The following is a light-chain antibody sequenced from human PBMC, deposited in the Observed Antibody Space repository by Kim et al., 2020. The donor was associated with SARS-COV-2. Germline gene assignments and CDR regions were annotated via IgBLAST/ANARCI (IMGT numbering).Light chain of an antibody. CDR1: SLRSYY. J-gene: IGLJ2*01. CDR2: GKN. V-gene: IGLV3-19*01. CDR3: NSRDSSGNHLRPVV. Sequence: SSELTQDPAVSVALGQTVRITCQGDSLRSYYASWYQQKPGQAPVLVIYGKNNRPSGIPDRFSGSSSGNTASLTITGAQAEDEADYYCNSRDSSGNHLRPVVVGGGTQLTVL.